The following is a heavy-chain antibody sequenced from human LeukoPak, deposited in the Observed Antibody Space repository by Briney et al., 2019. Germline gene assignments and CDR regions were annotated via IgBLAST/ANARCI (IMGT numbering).Heavy chain of an antibody. CDR3: ARHARRSITMIPSYLDS. J-gene: IGHJ4*01. CDR1: GGSISSSSYY. CDR2: IYYSGST. Sequence: PSETLPLPHTVSGGSISSSSYYWGWIRQPPGKGLEWIGSIYYSGSTYYNPSLKSRVTISVDTSKNQFSLKLRSVTAADTAVYYCARHARRSITMIPSYLDSWGKGNPVTVSS. D-gene: IGHD3-22*01. V-gene: IGHV4-39*01.